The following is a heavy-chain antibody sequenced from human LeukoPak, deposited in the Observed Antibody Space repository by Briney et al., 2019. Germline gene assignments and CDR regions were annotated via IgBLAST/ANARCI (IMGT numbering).Heavy chain of an antibody. CDR1: GFTISDSP. CDR2: IGYRDDRYAT. V-gene: IGHV3-73*01. J-gene: IGHJ4*02. Sequence: GGSLRLSWPASGFTISDSPIHWFRRSSGGGLEWLGHIGYRDDRYATAYGASVQGRFTIYRDNSENTAYLQMNSLKTEDTAVYYCARQTLSIHDYWGQGTLVTVSS. D-gene: IGHD2-21*01. CDR3: ARQTLSIHDY.